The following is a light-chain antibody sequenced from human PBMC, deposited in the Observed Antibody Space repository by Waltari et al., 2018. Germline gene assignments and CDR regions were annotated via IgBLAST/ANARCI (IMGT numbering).Light chain of an antibody. CDR1: SGSIANHY. J-gene: IGLJ3*02. V-gene: IGLV6-57*01. Sequence: NFMLTQPHSVSESPGKTVTISCTCSSGSIANHYVQWYQQRPGSSPTTVIYEDNRRPSGVPDRFSGSIDSSSNSASLTISGLKTEDEADYYCQSYDNSNWVFGGGTKLTVL. CDR3: QSYDNSNWV. CDR2: EDN.